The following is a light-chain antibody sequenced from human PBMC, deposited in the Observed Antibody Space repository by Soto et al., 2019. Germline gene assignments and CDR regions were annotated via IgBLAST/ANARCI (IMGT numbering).Light chain of an antibody. CDR1: QSVSSY. Sequence: EIVLTQSQATLSLSPGERATLSCRASQSVSSYLAWYQQKPGQAPRLLIYDASNRATGIPARFSGSGSGTDFTLTISSLEPEDFAVYYCQQGSNWPATFGQGTRLEMK. V-gene: IGKV3-11*01. CDR2: DAS. J-gene: IGKJ5*01. CDR3: QQGSNWPAT.